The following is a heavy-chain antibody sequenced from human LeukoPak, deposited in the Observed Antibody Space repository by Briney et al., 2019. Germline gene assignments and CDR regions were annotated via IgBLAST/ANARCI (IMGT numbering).Heavy chain of an antibody. J-gene: IGHJ6*04. V-gene: IGHV3-74*01. Sequence: GGSLRLSCAASGFTFSGYWMHWVRQVPGKGLVWVSRINDDGRYTVYADSVKGRFTISRDNAKNTLYLQMNSLRAEDTAVYYCAELGITMIGGVWGKGTTVTISS. CDR1: GFTFSGYW. CDR3: AELGITMIGGV. CDR2: INDDGRYT. D-gene: IGHD3-10*02.